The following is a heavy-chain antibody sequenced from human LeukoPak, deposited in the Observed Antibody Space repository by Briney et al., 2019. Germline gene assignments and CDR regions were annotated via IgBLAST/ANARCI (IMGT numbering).Heavy chain of an antibody. CDR3: ATENYDVLTGTPWNGMDF. J-gene: IGHJ6*02. Sequence: GGSLRLSCAASGFTVSSNYMSWVRQGPGKGLEWVAVVSNDGNNKYYADSVRGRFTISRDNSKYTLYLQMDSLRAEDTAVYYCATENYDVLTGTPWNGMDFWGQGTTVIVSS. V-gene: IGHV3-30-3*01. D-gene: IGHD3-9*01. CDR1: GFTVSSNY. CDR2: VSNDGNNK.